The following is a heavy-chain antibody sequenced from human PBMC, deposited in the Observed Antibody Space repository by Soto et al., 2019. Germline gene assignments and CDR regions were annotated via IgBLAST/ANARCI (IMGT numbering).Heavy chain of an antibody. CDR2: INPNSGGT. D-gene: IGHD3-9*01. Sequence: ASVKVSCKASGYTFTGYYMHWVRQAPGQGLEWMGWINPNSGGTNYAQKFQGWVTMTRDTSISTAYMELSRLRSDDTAVYYCARRRVGYDILTGYYGMDVWGQGTTVTVSS. CDR1: GYTFTGYY. J-gene: IGHJ6*02. V-gene: IGHV1-2*04. CDR3: ARRRVGYDILTGYYGMDV.